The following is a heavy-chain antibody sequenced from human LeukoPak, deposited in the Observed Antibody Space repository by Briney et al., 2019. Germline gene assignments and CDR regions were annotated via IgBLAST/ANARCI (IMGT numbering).Heavy chain of an antibody. V-gene: IGHV3-48*01. D-gene: IGHD2-2*01. CDR3: ARGDIVVVPAAHGDAFDI. J-gene: IGHJ3*02. CDR2: ISSSSSNI. Sequence: PGGSLRLSCAASGFTFSSYTMNWVRQAPGKGLEWVSYISSSSSNIYYADSVKGRFTISRDNSKNTLYLQMNSLRAEDTAVYYCARGDIVVVPAAHGDAFDIWGQGTMVTVSS. CDR1: GFTFSSYT.